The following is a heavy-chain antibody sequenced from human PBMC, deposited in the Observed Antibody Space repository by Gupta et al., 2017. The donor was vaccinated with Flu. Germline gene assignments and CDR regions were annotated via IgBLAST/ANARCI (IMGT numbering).Heavy chain of an antibody. CDR3: ARGDGYNYFGH. D-gene: IGHD5-12*01. J-gene: IGHJ4*02. Sequence: GGSLRLSCAASGFTVSSSYMSWVRQAPGKGLEWVSVFYVGGATYYADSVGGRFTISRDNSENTLYLQMNSLRAEDTAVYYCARGDGYNYFGHWGQGTLVTVSS. V-gene: IGHV3-53*01. CDR2: FYVGGAT. CDR1: GFTVSSSY.